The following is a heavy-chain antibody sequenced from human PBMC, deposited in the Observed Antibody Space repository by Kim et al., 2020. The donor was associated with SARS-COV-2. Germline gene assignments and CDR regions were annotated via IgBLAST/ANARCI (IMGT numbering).Heavy chain of an antibody. Sequence: GGSLRLSCAASGFTFSSYSMNWVRQAPGKGLEWVSSISSSSSYIYYTDSVKGRFTISRDNAKNSLYLQMNSLRAEDTAVYYCARDLFVVVVADTGGWFDPWGQGTLVAVSS. CDR1: GFTFSSYS. CDR2: ISSSSSYI. D-gene: IGHD2-15*01. V-gene: IGHV3-21*01. CDR3: ARDLFVVVVADTGGWFDP. J-gene: IGHJ5*02.